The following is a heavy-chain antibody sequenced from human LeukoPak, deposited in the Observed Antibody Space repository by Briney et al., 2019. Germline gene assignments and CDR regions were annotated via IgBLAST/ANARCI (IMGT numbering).Heavy chain of an antibody. D-gene: IGHD6-13*01. J-gene: IGHJ6*03. CDR2: IYYSGST. CDR1: GGSISSHY. CDR3: ARVRDEYSSSWYYYYYMDV. V-gene: IGHV4-59*11. Sequence: PSETLSLTCTVSGGSISSHYWSWTRQPPGKGLEWIGYIYYSGSTNYNPSLKSRVTISVDTSKNQFSLKLSSVTAADTAVYYCARVRDEYSSSWYYYYYMDVWGKGTTVTVSS.